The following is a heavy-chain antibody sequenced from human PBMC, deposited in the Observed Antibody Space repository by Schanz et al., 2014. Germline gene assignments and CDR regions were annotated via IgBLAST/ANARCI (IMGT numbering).Heavy chain of an antibody. Sequence: QVQLLQFGGGVVQPGRSLRLSCAASGFTFSSYGMHWVRQAPGKGLEWVSCTNGDGTNAKYADSVKGRFTISRDNAKNSLYLQMNSLRAEDTAVYYCAREEGWGIAAAGPKHYYYGMDVWGQGTTVTVSS. D-gene: IGHD6-13*01. CDR1: GFTFSSYG. CDR2: TNGDGTNA. V-gene: IGHV3-33*08. CDR3: AREEGWGIAAAGPKHYYYGMDV. J-gene: IGHJ6*02.